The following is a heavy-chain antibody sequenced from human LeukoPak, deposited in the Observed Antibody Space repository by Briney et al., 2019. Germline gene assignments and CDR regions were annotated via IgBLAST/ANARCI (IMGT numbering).Heavy chain of an antibody. CDR3: AKDAIVRDYSNSDY. D-gene: IGHD4-11*01. CDR1: GYTFTGYY. J-gene: IGHJ4*02. Sequence: GASVKVSCKASGYTFTGYYIHWVRQAAGQGLEWMGWINPNSGGTNYAQKFQGRVTMTRDTSIRTAYMELSRLTSDDTAVYYCAKDAIVRDYSNSDYWGQGTLVTVSS. CDR2: INPNSGGT. V-gene: IGHV1-2*02.